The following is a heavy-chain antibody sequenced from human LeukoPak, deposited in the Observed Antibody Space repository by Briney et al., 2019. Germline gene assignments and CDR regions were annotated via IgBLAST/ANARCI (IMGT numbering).Heavy chain of an antibody. Sequence: PGGSLSLSCAASGFTVSSNYMSWVRQAPGKGLEWVAVIWYDGSNKYYTDSVKGRFTISRDNSKSKLYLQMNSLRAEDTAVYYCAKDPRASIVVVTPGAFDIWGQGTMVTVSS. D-gene: IGHD2-21*02. CDR1: GFTVSSNY. V-gene: IGHV3-33*06. CDR2: IWYDGSNK. J-gene: IGHJ3*02. CDR3: AKDPRASIVVVTPGAFDI.